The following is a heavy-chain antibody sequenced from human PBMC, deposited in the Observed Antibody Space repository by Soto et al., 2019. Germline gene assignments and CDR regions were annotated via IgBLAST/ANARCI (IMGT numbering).Heavy chain of an antibody. V-gene: IGHV1-69*13. CDR2: IIPIFGTA. D-gene: IGHD3-3*01. CDR3: ARTLRFLEDYYGMDV. CDR1: GGTFSSYA. J-gene: IGHJ6*02. Sequence: ASVKVSCKASGGTFSSYAISWVRQAPGRGLEWMGGIIPIFGTANYAQKFQGRVTITADESTSTAYMELSSLRSEDTAVYYCARTLRFLEDYYGMDVWGQGTTVTVSS.